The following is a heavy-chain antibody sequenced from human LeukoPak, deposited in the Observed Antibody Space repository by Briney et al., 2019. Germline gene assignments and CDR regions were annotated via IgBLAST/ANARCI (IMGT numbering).Heavy chain of an antibody. D-gene: IGHD5/OR15-5a*01. CDR2: INRSGST. CDR1: GGSFSGYY. Sequence: SETLSLTCAVYGGSFSGYYWNWIRQPPGKGLEWIGEINRSGSTNYNPSLKSRVTVSVDTSKNQFSLKLSSVTAADTAVYYCARHSVPKYRQVFLSGWFDPWGQGTLVTVSS. CDR3: ARHSVPKYRQVFLSGWFDP. V-gene: IGHV4-34*01. J-gene: IGHJ5*02.